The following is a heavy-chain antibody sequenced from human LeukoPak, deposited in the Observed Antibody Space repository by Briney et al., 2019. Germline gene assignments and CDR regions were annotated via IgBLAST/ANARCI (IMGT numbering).Heavy chain of an antibody. CDR3: ARAASGAADY. Sequence: ASVKVSCKASGYTFTSYYMHWVRQATGQGLEWMGWMNPNSGNTGYAQKFQGRVTMTRNTSISTAYMELSSLRSEDTAVYYCARAASGAADYWGQGTLVTVSS. D-gene: IGHD6-25*01. J-gene: IGHJ4*02. CDR2: MNPNSGNT. V-gene: IGHV1-8*02. CDR1: GYTFTSYY.